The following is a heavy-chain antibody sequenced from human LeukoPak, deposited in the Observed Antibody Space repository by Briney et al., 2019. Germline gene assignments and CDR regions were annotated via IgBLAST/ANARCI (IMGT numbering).Heavy chain of an antibody. V-gene: IGHV4-61*02. CDR3: ARDRGIAAAEGSFDY. D-gene: IGHD6-13*01. Sequence: SQTLSLTCTVSGGSISSGSYYWSWIRQPAGKGLEWIGRIYTSGSTNYNPSLKSRVTMSVDTSKNQFSLKLSSVTAADTAVYYCARDRGIAAAEGSFDYWGQGTLVTVSS. CDR2: IYTSGST. CDR1: GGSISSGSYY. J-gene: IGHJ4*02.